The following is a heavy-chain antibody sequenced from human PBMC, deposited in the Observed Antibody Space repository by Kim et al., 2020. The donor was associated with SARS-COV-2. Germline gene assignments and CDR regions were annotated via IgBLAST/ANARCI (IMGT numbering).Heavy chain of an antibody. CDR3: ATSAGGYSTTSGNYFDY. J-gene: IGHJ4*02. D-gene: IGHD6-6*01. CDR2: INTNTGNP. CDR1: GYTFTNYA. Sequence: ASVKVSCKASGYTFTNYAMNWVRQAPGQGLEWMGWINTNTGNPTYAQGFTGRFVFSLDTSVSTAYLQISSLKAEDTAVYYCATSAGGYSTTSGNYFDYWGQGTLVTVSS. V-gene: IGHV7-4-1*02.